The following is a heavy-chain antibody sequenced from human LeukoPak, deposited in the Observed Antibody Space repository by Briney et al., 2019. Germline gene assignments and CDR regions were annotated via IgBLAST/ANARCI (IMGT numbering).Heavy chain of an antibody. D-gene: IGHD5-12*01. CDR2: IYHSGST. V-gene: IGHV4-4*02. CDR1: GGSISSSNW. CDR3: ARDPRGYSGSPGMDY. Sequence: SETLALTFAVSGGSISSSNWWMCVRQPPGKGLEWSGEIYHSGSTNYNPSLKSRVTISVDKSKNQFSLKLSSVTAADTAVYYCARDPRGYSGSPGMDYWGQGTLVTVSS. J-gene: IGHJ4*02.